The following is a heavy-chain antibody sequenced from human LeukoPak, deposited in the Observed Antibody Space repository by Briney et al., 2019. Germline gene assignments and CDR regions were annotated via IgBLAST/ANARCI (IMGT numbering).Heavy chain of an antibody. CDR2: IIPIFGTA. J-gene: IGHJ5*02. CDR3: ARVRVNKASIAAAGRSWFDP. CDR1: GGTFSSYA. V-gene: IGHV1-69*06. D-gene: IGHD6-13*01. Sequence: SVKVSCKASGGTFSSYAISWVRQAPGQGLEWMGGIIPIFGTANYAQKFQGRVTITADKSTSTAYMELSSLRSEDTAVYYCARVRVNKASIAAAGRSWFDPWGQRTLVTVSS.